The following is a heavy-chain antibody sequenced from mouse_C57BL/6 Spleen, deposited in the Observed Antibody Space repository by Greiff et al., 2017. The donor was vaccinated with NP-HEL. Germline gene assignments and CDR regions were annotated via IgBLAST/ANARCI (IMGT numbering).Heavy chain of an antibody. V-gene: IGHV5-17*01. CDR1: GFTFSDYG. D-gene: IGHD1-1*01. CDR3: ARGDFYYYGSSHFDY. CDR2: ISSGSSTI. J-gene: IGHJ2*01. Sequence: EVKLMESGGGLVKPGGSLKLSCAASGFTFSDYGMHWVRQAPEKGLEWVAYISSGSSTIYYADTVKGRFTLSRDNAKNTLFLQMTSLASEDTAMYYCARGDFYYYGSSHFDYWGQGTTLTVSS.